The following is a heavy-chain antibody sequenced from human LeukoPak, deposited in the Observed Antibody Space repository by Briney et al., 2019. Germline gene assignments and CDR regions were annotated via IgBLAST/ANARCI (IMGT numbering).Heavy chain of an antibody. Sequence: GGSLRLSCAASGFTFDDYGMSWVRQAPGKGLEWVSAINWNGGSTGYADSVKGRFTISRDNAKNSLYLQMNSLRAEDTALYYCARESSGWFGELPTFYFNYWGQGTLVTVSS. V-gene: IGHV3-20*04. J-gene: IGHJ4*02. CDR3: ARESSGWFGELPTFYFNY. CDR1: GFTFDDYG. CDR2: INWNGGST. D-gene: IGHD3-10*01.